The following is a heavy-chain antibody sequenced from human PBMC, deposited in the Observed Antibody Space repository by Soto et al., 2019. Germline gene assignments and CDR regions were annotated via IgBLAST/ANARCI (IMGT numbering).Heavy chain of an antibody. D-gene: IGHD3-10*01. J-gene: IGHJ2*01. CDR1: GFTFSSYG. V-gene: IGHV3-33*01. Sequence: QVQLVESGGGVVQPGRSLRLSCAASGFTFSSYGMHWVRQAPGKGLEWVAVIWYDGSNKYYADSVKGRFTISRDNSKNTXXLQMNSLRAEDTAVYYCARVKAYYGSGSYDWYFDLWGRGTLVTVSS. CDR2: IWYDGSNK. CDR3: ARVKAYYGSGSYDWYFDL.